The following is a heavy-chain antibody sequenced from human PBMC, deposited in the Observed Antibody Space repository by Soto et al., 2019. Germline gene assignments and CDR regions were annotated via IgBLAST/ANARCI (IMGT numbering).Heavy chain of an antibody. CDR3: ARRRRYIVATTYYYGMDV. D-gene: IGHD5-12*01. V-gene: IGHV4-59*08. CDR2: LYYGRSA. J-gene: IGHJ6*02. CDR1: GDSISSYY. Sequence: SETLSLTCAVSGDSISSYYCMWIRQPPGKGLESIGYLYYGRSANYNPSLKSRVTLSVDTSKNQFSLKLSSVTAADTAVYYCARRRRYIVATTYYYGMDVWGQGTTVTVSS.